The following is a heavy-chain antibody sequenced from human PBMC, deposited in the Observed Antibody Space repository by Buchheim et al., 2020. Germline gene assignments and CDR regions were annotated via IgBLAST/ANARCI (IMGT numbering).Heavy chain of an antibody. J-gene: IGHJ4*02. CDR2: ISYDGSNK. CDR3: ARGGWFGGYEDSYFFDY. Sequence: QVQLVESGGGVVQPGRSLRLSCAASAFTFSSYAMHWVRRAPGKGLGWVAAISYDGSNKYYADSVKGRFTISRDNSKNTLFLQMNSLRAEDTAVYYCARGGWFGGYEDSYFFDYWGQGTL. CDR1: AFTFSSYA. D-gene: IGHD3-10*01. V-gene: IGHV3-30-3*01.